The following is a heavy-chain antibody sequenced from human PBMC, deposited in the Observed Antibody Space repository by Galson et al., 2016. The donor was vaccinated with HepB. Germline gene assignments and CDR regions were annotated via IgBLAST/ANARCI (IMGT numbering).Heavy chain of an antibody. V-gene: IGHV3-30*18. CDR2: VSSDGIGK. Sequence: SLRLSCAASGFTHSSYGMHWVRQAPRKGLQWVADVSSDGIGKHYADSVNGRFTISRDTSKKTLSLQMNSLRVEDSAVYYCAKDLWGEPTMPRGFFDYWGQGTLVTVSS. CDR3: AKDLWGEPTMPRGFFDY. D-gene: IGHD3-16*01. J-gene: IGHJ4*02. CDR1: GFTHSSYG.